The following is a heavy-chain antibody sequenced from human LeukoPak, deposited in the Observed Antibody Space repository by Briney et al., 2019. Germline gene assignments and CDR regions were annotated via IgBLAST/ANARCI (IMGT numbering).Heavy chain of an antibody. D-gene: IGHD2-8*01. CDR1: GGSISSYY. Sequence: PSETLSLTCTVSGGSISSYYWSWIRQPAGKGLEWIGRIYTSGSTNYNPSLKSRVTMSVDTSKNQFSLELSSVTAADTAVYYCARGEYCTNGVCSMYNWFDPWGQGTLVTVSS. CDR2: IYTSGST. V-gene: IGHV4-4*07. CDR3: ARGEYCTNGVCSMYNWFDP. J-gene: IGHJ5*02.